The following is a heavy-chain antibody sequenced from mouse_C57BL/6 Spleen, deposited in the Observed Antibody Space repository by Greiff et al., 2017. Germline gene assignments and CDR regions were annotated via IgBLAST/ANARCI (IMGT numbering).Heavy chain of an antibody. Sequence: QVQLKESGPELVKPGASVKLSCKASGYTFTSYDINWVKQRPGQGLEWIGWIYPRAGSTKYTEKFKGKATLTVDTSSSTAYMELHSLTSEDSAVYCCARSLGYSNYPWYFDVWGTGTTVTVSS. D-gene: IGHD2-5*01. CDR3: ARSLGYSNYPWYFDV. CDR1: GYTFTSYD. V-gene: IGHV1-85*01. CDR2: IYPRAGST. J-gene: IGHJ1*03.